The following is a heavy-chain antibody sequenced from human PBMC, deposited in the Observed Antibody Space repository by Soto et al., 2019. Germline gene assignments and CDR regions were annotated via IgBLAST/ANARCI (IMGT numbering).Heavy chain of an antibody. CDR1: GYTFTSYG. J-gene: IGHJ6*02. Sequence: QVQLVQSGAEVKKPGASVKVSCKASGYTFTSYGISWVRQAPGQGREWMGWISAYNGNTNYAQKLQGRVTMTTDTSTSTAYMELRSLRSDDTAVYYCARDLGSLGGYCSGGSCYSRYYYGIDVWGQGTTVTVSS. CDR3: ARDLGSLGGYCSGGSCYSRYYYGIDV. CDR2: ISAYNGNT. D-gene: IGHD2-15*01. V-gene: IGHV1-18*01.